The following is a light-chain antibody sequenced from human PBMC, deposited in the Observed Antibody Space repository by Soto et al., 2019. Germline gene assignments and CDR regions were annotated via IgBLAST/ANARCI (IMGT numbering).Light chain of an antibody. CDR2: GAS. J-gene: IGKJ2*01. CDR1: QSVSSN. V-gene: IGKV3-15*01. Sequence: EIVMTQSPATLSVSPGERATLSCRASQSVSSNLAWYQQKPGQAPRLLIYGASTRATGIPARFSGSGSGTDFTLEISRVEPEDVGIYYCMQAKDLPHTFGQGTKLEIE. CDR3: MQAKDLPHT.